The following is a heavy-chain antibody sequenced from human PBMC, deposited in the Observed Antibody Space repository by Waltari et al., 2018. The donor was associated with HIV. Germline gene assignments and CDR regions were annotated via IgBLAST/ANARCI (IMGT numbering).Heavy chain of an antibody. J-gene: IGHJ6*02. CDR2: YDPEDGEM. CDR3: TTYRNWNGDYNGMDV. Sequence: QVQVVQSGDEVKKPGASVKVSCKVSGFRFSDVSMVWVRQAPGKGLEWVGSYDPEDGEMVYEQKLQGRVSMTEDTSSDTAYMELSSLRSEDTAVYYCTTYRNWNGDYNGMDVWGQGTTVTVSS. D-gene: IGHD1-20*01. V-gene: IGHV1-24*01. CDR1: GFRFSDVS.